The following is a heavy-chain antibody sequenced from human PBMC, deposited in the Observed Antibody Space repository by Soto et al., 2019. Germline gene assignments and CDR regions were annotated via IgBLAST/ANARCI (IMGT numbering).Heavy chain of an antibody. CDR3: TRRAAAAAVVPYGMDI. J-gene: IGHJ6*02. D-gene: IGHD6-13*01. V-gene: IGHV3-73*01. CDR1: GFTFSGSA. Sequence: GGSLRLSCAASGFTFSGSAMHWVRQASGKGLEWVGRIRSKANSYATAYAASVKGRFTISRDDSKNTAYLQMNSLKTEDTAVYYCTRRAAAAAVVPYGMDIWGQGTAVTVSS. CDR2: IRSKANSYAT.